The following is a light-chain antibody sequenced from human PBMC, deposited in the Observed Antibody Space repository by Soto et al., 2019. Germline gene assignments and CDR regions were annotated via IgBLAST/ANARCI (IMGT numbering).Light chain of an antibody. CDR1: QSVDYNN. J-gene: IGKJ1*01. CDR3: QQHGNSPGT. V-gene: IGKV3-20*01. CDR2: HAS. Sequence: EIVSTQSPGTLSLSPGERATLSCRASQSVDYNNLAWYQQKPGQAPRLLISHASRRATGIPDRFSGSGSGTDFTLTISRLEPEDFAVYHCQQHGNSPGTFGQGTKVDIK.